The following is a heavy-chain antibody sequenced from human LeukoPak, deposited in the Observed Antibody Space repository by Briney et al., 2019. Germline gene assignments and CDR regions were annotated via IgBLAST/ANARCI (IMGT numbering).Heavy chain of an antibody. J-gene: IGHJ4*02. CDR1: GYSFTSYW. CDR2: IYPSDSDT. Sequence: GESLKISCKGSGYSFTSYWIGWLRQMPGKGLEWMGIIYPSDSDTRYSPSFQGQVTISADKSVSTAYLQWSSLEASDTAMHYCARTMVRGVITSSFDFWGQGTLVTVSS. V-gene: IGHV5-51*01. CDR3: ARTMVRGVITSSFDF. D-gene: IGHD3-10*01.